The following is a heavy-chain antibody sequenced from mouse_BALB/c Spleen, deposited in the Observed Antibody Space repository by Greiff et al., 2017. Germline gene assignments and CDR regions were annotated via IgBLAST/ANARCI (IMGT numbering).Heavy chain of an antibody. D-gene: IGHD2-10*01. CDR2: IYPGNVNT. Sequence: VQLQQSGPELVKPGASVRISCKASGYTFTSYYIHWVKQRPGQGLEWIGWIYPGNVNTKYNEKFKGKATLTADKSSSTAYMQLSSLTSEDSAVYFCARWAYYGNFAMDYWGQGTSVTVSS. J-gene: IGHJ4*01. CDR1: GYTFTSYY. CDR3: ARWAYYGNFAMDY. V-gene: IGHV1S56*01.